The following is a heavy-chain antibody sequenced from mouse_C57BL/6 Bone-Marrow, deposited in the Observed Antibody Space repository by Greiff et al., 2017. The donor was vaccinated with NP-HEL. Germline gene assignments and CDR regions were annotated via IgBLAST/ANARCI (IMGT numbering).Heavy chain of an antibody. J-gene: IGHJ2*01. CDR3: ARSFYGSSYPYYFDY. Sequence: VQLQQPGAELVKPGASVKMSCKASGYTFTSYWITWVKQRPGQGLEWIGDIYPGSGSTNYNEKFKSKATLTADKSSSTAYMQLNSLTSEDSAVYFCARSFYGSSYPYYFDYWGQGTTLTVSS. D-gene: IGHD1-1*01. V-gene: IGHV1-55*01. CDR2: IYPGSGST. CDR1: GYTFTSYW.